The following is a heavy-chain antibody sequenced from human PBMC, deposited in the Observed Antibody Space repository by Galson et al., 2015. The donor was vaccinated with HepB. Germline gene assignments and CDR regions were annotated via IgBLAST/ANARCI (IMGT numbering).Heavy chain of an antibody. D-gene: IGHD4-11*01. CDR3: ARDLVGSIHYYFDY. CDR2: IYYSGST. V-gene: IGHV4-30-4*01. J-gene: IGHJ4*02. Sequence: TLSLTCTVSGDSISSGDFYWSWIRQPPGKGLEWIGYIYYSGSTYYNPSLKSRIAMSVDTSKNQFSLKLSSVTAADTAVYYCARDLVGSIHYYFDYWGQGTLVTVSS. CDR1: GDSISSGDFY.